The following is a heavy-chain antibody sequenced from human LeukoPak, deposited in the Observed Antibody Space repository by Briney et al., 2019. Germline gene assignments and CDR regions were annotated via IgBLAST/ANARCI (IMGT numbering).Heavy chain of an antibody. J-gene: IGHJ6*02. CDR1: GLTFSDYS. CDR2: ISAGGGST. Sequence: GGSLRLSCAASGLTFSDYSMTWVRQAPGKGLFWVSGISAGGGSTYYADSVKGRFTISRDNSKNTLYLQMNSLRAEDTAVYYCAKDHLLYSSSWYYYGMDVWGLGTTVTVSS. CDR3: AKDHLLYSSSWYYYGMDV. V-gene: IGHV3-23*01. D-gene: IGHD6-13*01.